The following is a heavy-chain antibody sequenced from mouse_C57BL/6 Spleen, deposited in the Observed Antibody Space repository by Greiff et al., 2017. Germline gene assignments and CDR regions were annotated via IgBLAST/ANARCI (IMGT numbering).Heavy chain of an antibody. D-gene: IGHD1-1*01. Sequence: EVKLMESGGGLVKPGGSLKLSCAASGFTFSDYGMHWVRQAPEKGLEWVAYISSGSSTIYYADTVKGRFTISRDNAKNTLFLQMTSLRSEDTAMYYCAGRYYEAMDYWGEEASVTDSS. J-gene: IGHJ4*01. CDR3: AGRYYEAMDY. CDR2: ISSGSSTI. V-gene: IGHV5-17*01. CDR1: GFTFSDYG.